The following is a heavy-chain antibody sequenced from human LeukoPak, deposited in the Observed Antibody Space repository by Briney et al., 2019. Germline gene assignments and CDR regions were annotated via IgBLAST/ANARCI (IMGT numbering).Heavy chain of an antibody. V-gene: IGHV3-30*02. J-gene: IGHJ4*02. CDR1: GFTFTSYG. D-gene: IGHD3-16*01. Sequence: GGSLRLSCAASGFTFTSYGMHWVRQAPGKGLEWVAFIPFDGSNKYYADSVKGRFTVSRDNSRNTLYLQMNSLRAEDTAVYYCAKGYYDYVWGSYYFDYWGQGTLVTVSS. CDR3: AKGYYDYVWGSYYFDY. CDR2: IPFDGSNK.